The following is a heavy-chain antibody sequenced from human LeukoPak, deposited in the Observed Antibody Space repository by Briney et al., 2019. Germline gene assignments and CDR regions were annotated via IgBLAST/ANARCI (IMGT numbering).Heavy chain of an antibody. D-gene: IGHD4-11*01. Sequence: PGGSLRLSCAASGFTFSSYGMLWVRQAPGKGLEWVTFIRYDGSIKYYADSAKGRFTISRDNSKNTLYLQMNSLRAEDTAVYYCARDSYSKSAYNWFDPWGQGTLVTVSS. J-gene: IGHJ5*02. CDR2: IRYDGSIK. CDR1: GFTFSSYG. CDR3: ARDSYSKSAYNWFDP. V-gene: IGHV3-30*02.